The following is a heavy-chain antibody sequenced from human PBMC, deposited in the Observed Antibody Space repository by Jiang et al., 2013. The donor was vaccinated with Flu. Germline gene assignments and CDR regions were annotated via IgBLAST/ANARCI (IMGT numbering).Heavy chain of an antibody. J-gene: IGHJ4*02. CDR2: IFWDDEK. CDR3: AHRRGYDFNLDY. CDR1: GFSISTTGEG. V-gene: IGHV2-5*02. Sequence: KPTQTLTLTCTFSGFSISTTGEGVGWVRQPPGEALEWLALIFWDDEKWYRPSLKNRLTITKDTSKNQVVLIMTNMDPTDTATYYCAHRRGYDFNLDYWGQGTLVTVSS. D-gene: IGHD5-12*01.